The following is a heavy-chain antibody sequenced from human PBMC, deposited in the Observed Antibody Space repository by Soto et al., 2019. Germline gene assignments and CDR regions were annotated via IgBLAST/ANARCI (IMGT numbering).Heavy chain of an antibody. D-gene: IGHD3-3*01. V-gene: IGHV1-3*01. CDR1: GYTFSSHA. CDR3: ARDGARIAVFGVVYYFDY. J-gene: IGHJ4*02. Sequence: QVRLVQSGAEVKRPGASVKVSCKASGYTFSSHAIHWVRQAPGQRLEWMGWINAGNGDTKYSQKFQGRVAITRDTSASSAYMELSTLKSEDTAVYYCARDGARIAVFGVVYYFDYWGQGTVVTVSS. CDR2: INAGNGDT.